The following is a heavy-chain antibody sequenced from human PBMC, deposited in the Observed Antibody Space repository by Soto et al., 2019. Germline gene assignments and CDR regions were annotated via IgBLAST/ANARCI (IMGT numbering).Heavy chain of an antibody. Sequence: SETLSFTCTVSGGSISSSNYYWGWIRQPPGKGLEWIGSIFYSGNTFYNPSLKSRVTIPVDTSKNQFSLSLSSVTAADTAVYYCARRPGNDVYYGLDLWGQGTTVTVSS. CDR3: ARRPGNDVYYGLDL. J-gene: IGHJ6*02. CDR1: GGSISSSNYY. V-gene: IGHV4-39*01. CDR2: IFYSGNT.